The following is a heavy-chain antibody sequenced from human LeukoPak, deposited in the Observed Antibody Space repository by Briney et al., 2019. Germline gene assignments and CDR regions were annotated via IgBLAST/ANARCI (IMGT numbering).Heavy chain of an antibody. CDR2: IYYSGST. CDR3: ARVSVDYYGSRYFDY. J-gene: IGHJ4*02. CDR1: GGSIRSSYYY. V-gene: IGHV4-30-4*01. Sequence: PSETLSLTCTVSGGSIRSSYYYWSWIRQPPGKGLEWIGYIYYSGSTYYNPSLKSRVTISVDTSKNQFSLKLSSVTAADTAVYYCARVSVDYYGSRYFDYWGQGTLVTVSS. D-gene: IGHD3-10*01.